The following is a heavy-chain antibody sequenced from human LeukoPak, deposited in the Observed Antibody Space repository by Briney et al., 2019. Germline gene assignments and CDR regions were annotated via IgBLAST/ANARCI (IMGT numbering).Heavy chain of an antibody. V-gene: IGHV1-69*05. CDR3: ARGPLEQYYYDSSGYYYPFDY. CDR2: IIPLFGTA. D-gene: IGHD3-22*01. Sequence: VKVSCKASGGTFSSYAISWVRQTPGQGLEWMGGIIPLFGTANYAQKFQGSVASTTDESTSTAYMGLSSLRSEGTAVYCCARGPLEQYYYDSSGYYYPFDYWGQGTLVTVSS. CDR1: GGTFSSYA. J-gene: IGHJ4*02.